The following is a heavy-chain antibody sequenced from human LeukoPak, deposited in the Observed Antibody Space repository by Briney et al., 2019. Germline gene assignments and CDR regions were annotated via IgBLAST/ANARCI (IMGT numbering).Heavy chain of an antibody. CDR2: IYTAGRP. CDR1: GFTVSNNY. V-gene: IGHV3-66*01. J-gene: IGHJ3*02. CDR3: ARAGANQYDTSGYYSKDAFDI. Sequence: PGGSLRLSCAASGFTVSNNYMSWVRQAPGKGLECVSVIYTAGRPYYADSVKGRFTISRDNSENTVALQMNSLRAEDTAVYYCARAGANQYDTSGYYSKDAFDIWGLGTTVTVSS. D-gene: IGHD3-22*01.